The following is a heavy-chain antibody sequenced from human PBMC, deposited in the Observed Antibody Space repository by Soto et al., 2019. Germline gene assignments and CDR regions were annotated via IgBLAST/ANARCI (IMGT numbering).Heavy chain of an antibody. J-gene: IGHJ4*02. Sequence: GGSLRLSCAASGFTFSSYWMHWVRQAPGKGLVWVSRINSDGSSTSYADSVKGRFTISRDNAKNTLYLQMNSLRAEDTAVYYCARDQGYCSGGSCSVFDYWGQGTLVTVSS. CDR2: INSDGSST. V-gene: IGHV3-74*01. D-gene: IGHD2-15*01. CDR3: ARDQGYCSGGSCSVFDY. CDR1: GFTFSSYW.